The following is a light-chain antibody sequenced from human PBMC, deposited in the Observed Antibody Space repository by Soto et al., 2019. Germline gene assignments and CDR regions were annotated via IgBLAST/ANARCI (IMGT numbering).Light chain of an antibody. CDR1: QGISSY. J-gene: IGKJ1*01. V-gene: IGKV1-8*01. CDR3: QQYYSHPRT. Sequence: AIRMTQSPSSFFASTGDRVTITCRASQGISSYLAWYQQIPGKAPKLLIYAAFTFQSGVPSRFSGSGSGTQFPRTISCLQSEDYVMYDFQQYYSHPRTFDQGNKVEIK. CDR2: AAF.